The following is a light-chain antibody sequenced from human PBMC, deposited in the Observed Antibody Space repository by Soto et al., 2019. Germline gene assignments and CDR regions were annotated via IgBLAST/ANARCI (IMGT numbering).Light chain of an antibody. CDR1: QSVGTK. CDR2: GVS. CDR3: QRYSDWPPEYT. V-gene: IGKV3-15*01. Sequence: EILMTQSPATLSVSPGEGATLSCRASQSVGTKLAWYQQKPGQAPRLLIFGVSTRATGVPARFSGSGSATDFSLTISSLESEDFAVYYCQRYSDWPPEYTFGQGTKVEIK. J-gene: IGKJ2*01.